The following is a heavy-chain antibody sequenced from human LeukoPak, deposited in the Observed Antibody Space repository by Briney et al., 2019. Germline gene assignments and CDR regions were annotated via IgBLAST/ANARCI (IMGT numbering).Heavy chain of an antibody. V-gene: IGHV1-69*05. CDR3: ARASGAFDI. J-gene: IGHJ3*02. Sequence: SVKVSCQASGYTSTDNYIHWVRQAPGQGLEWMGRIIPIFGTANYAQKFQGRVTITTDESTSTAYMELSSLRSEDTAVYYCARASGAFDIWGQGTMVTVSS. CDR1: GYTSTDNY. CDR2: IIPIFGTA.